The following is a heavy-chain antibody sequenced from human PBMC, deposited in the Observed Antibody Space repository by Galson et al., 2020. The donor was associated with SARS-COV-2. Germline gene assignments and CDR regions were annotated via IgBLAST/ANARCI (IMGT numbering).Heavy chain of an antibody. CDR2: TRNKDGGYTT. CDR3: VRAVPYDSGSY. D-gene: IGHD3-10*01. J-gene: IGHJ4*02. Sequence: GESLKISCAASGFTFSDHHMDWVRQAPGKGLEWLGRTRNKDGGYTTQYAASVTGRFTISRDVSKNSLYLQMNSLQTDDTAVYHCVRAVPYDSGSYWGQGTLVTVSS. CDR1: GFTFSDHH. V-gene: IGHV3-72*01.